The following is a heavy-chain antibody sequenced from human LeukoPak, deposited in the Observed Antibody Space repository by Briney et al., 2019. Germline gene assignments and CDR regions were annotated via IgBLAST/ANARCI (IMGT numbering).Heavy chain of an antibody. CDR2: IDYSGST. CDR1: IDSISSSSYY. V-gene: IGHV4-39*01. J-gene: IGHJ1*01. D-gene: IGHD6-13*01. Sequence: TSVTLSFTCTASIDSISSSSYYWGMIHQPPRNRPERIGSIDYSGSTYYNPSLKSRVTISVDTSKNQFSLKLSSVSAADTAIYYCASSIAAAEYFQHWGQGTLVTVSS. CDR3: ASSIAAAEYFQH.